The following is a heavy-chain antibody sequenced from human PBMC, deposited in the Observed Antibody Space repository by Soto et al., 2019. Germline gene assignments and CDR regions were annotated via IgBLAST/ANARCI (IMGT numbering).Heavy chain of an antibody. CDR2: ISGYKGDT. J-gene: IGHJ3*02. Sequence: VQSGAGVKKPGASVKVSCKASGDTFISSGISRVRQAPGQGLEWMGWISGYKGDTNYAQKFQGRVTLTTDTSTSTAYMELRSLTPGDTAIYYCARIEYCSGGNCYSAFDIWGQGTLVTVSS. D-gene: IGHD2-15*01. V-gene: IGHV1-18*01. CDR3: ARIEYCSGGNCYSAFDI. CDR1: GDTFISSG.